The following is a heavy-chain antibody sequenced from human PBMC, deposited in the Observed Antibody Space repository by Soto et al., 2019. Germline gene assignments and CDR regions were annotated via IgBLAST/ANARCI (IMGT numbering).Heavy chain of an antibody. J-gene: IGHJ4*02. V-gene: IGHV3-7*03. D-gene: IGHD4-4*01. CDR1: GFTFSTYW. CDR2: INPDGNVG. CDR3: AGWGGHDYNY. Sequence: EVQLLGSGGGLVQPGGSLRLSCVDSGFTFSTYWMNWVRQAPGKGLEWVANINPDGNVGTYVDSVRGRFTTSRDNAKNSLYLQMNSLRADDTAVYFCAGWGGHDYNYWGQGIMVTVSS.